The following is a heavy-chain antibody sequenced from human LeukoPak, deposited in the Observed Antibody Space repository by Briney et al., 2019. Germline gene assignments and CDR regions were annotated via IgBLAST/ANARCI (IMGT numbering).Heavy chain of an antibody. J-gene: IGHJ4*02. V-gene: IGHV3-30*02. D-gene: IGHD1-1*01. Sequence: GGSLRLSCAASGFTFSSYGMHWVRQPPGKGLEWVAFIRYDGSDKYYADSVKGRFTISRDNSKNTLYLQMNSLRAEDTAVYYCAKDRRPRVQNIYAFDYWGQGTLVTVSS. CDR1: GFTFSSYG. CDR3: AKDRRPRVQNIYAFDY. CDR2: IRYDGSDK.